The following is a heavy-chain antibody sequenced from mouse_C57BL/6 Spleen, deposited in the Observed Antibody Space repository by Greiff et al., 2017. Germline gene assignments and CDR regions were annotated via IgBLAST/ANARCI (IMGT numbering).Heavy chain of an antibody. CDR2: ISYDGSN. CDR3: AKVHYYGSSYVDY. V-gene: IGHV3-6*01. J-gene: IGHJ2*01. CDR1: GYSITSGYY. D-gene: IGHD1-1*01. Sequence: DVKLQESGPGLVKPSQSLSLTCSVTGYSITSGYYWNWIRQFPGNKLEWMGYISYDGSNNYNPSLKNRISITRDTSKNQFFLKLNSVTTEDTATYYCAKVHYYGSSYVDYWGQGTTLTVSS.